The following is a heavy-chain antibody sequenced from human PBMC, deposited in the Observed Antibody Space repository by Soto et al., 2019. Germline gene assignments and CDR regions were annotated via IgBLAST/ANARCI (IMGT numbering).Heavy chain of an antibody. Sequence: QVQLVQSGAEVKKPGSSVKVSCKASGGTFSSYTISWVRQAPGQGLEWMGRIIPILGIANYAQKFQGRVTNTADKXXSXAXXELSSLRSEDTDVYYCARGAVVVVAATHYYYGMDVWGQGTTVTVSS. J-gene: IGHJ6*02. V-gene: IGHV1-69*02. CDR2: IIPILGIA. D-gene: IGHD2-15*01. CDR3: ARGAVVVVAATHYYYGMDV. CDR1: GGTFSSYT.